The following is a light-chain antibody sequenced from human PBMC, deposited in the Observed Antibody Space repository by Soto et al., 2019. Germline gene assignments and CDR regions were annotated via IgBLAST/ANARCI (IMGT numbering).Light chain of an antibody. CDR3: QQYYSTLWT. Sequence: DIVMTPSPDSLAVSLGERATINCKSSQSVLYSSNNKNYLAWYQQKPGQPPKLLIYWASTRESGVPDRLSGSGSGTDFTLTISRLQAEDVAVYYCQQYYSTLWTFGQGTKVEIK. CDR1: QSVLYSSNNKNY. V-gene: IGKV4-1*01. J-gene: IGKJ1*01. CDR2: WAS.